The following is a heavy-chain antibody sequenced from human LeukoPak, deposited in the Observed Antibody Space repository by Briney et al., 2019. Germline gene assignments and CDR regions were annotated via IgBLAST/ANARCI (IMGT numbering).Heavy chain of an antibody. V-gene: IGHV3-30-3*01. CDR2: ISYDGSNK. D-gene: IGHD2-15*01. CDR1: GFTFSSYA. CDR3: ARDLYVVVVAATPDY. Sequence: PGRSLRLSCAASGFTFSSYAMHWVRQAPGKGLEWVAVISYDGSNKYYADSVKGRFTISRDNSKNTLYLQMNSLRAEDTAVYYCARDLYVVVVAATPDYWGQGTLVTVSS. J-gene: IGHJ4*02.